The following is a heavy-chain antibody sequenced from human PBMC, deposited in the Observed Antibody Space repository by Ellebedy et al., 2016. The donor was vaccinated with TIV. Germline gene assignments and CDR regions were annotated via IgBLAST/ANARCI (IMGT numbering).Heavy chain of an antibody. CDR3: ARGDRKAVAGTRRGDAFDF. Sequence: SETLSLTCTVSGGSISSYYWSWIRQPPGKGLEWIGEINQSGSTNYNPSLKSRVTISVDTSKNQFSLKLSSVTAADTAVYSCARGDRKAVAGTRRGDAFDFWGQGTMVTISS. V-gene: IGHV4-34*01. D-gene: IGHD6-19*01. CDR2: INQSGST. CDR1: GGSISSYY. J-gene: IGHJ3*01.